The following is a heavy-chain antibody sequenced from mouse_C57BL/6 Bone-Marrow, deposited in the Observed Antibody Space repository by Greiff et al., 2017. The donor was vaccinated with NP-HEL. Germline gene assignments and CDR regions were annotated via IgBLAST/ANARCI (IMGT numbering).Heavy chain of an antibody. CDR1: GYTFTNYW. Sequence: VQLQQSGAELVRPGTSVKMSCKASGYTFTNYWIGWAKQRPGHGLEWIGDIYPGGGYTNYNEKFKGKATLTADKSSSTAYMQFSSLTSEDSAVYYCAREGVGAYWGQGTLVTVSA. CDR3: AREGVGAY. D-gene: IGHD1-1*01. CDR2: IYPGGGYT. V-gene: IGHV1-63*01. J-gene: IGHJ3*01.